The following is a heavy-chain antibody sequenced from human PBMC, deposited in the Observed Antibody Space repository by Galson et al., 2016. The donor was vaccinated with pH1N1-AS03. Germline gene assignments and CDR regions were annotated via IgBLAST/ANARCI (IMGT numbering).Heavy chain of an antibody. CDR1: GYSFPNYW. J-gene: IGHJ4*02. Sequence: QSGAEVKKPGESLRISCKGFGYSFPNYWSSWVRQMPGKGLEWIGRIDPSDSYVNYRPSFLGHVTISADMSITAAYLPWSSLKASDTAIYYCARPVPGTSSSRSGFAFWGQGTLVSVSS. D-gene: IGHD1-1*01. CDR3: ARPVPGTSSSRSGFAF. V-gene: IGHV5-10-1*01. CDR2: IDPSDSYV.